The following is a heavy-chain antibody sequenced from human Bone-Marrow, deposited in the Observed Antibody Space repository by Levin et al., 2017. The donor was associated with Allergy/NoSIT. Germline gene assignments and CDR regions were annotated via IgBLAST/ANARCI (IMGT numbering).Heavy chain of an antibody. J-gene: IGHJ6*02. CDR2: MNPNSGNT. CDR3: ARVHAGWIAVAGKEYYYYGMDV. D-gene: IGHD6-19*01. Sequence: ASVKVSCKASGYTFTSYDINWVRQATGQGLEWMGWMNPNSGNTGYAQKFQGRVTMTRNTSISTAYMELSSLRSEDTAVYYCARVHAGWIAVAGKEYYYYGMDVWGQGTTVTVSS. CDR1: GYTFTSYD. V-gene: IGHV1-8*01.